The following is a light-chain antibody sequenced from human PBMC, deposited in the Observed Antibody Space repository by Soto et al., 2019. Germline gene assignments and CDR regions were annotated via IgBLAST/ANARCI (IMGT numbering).Light chain of an antibody. J-gene: IGLJ1*01. CDR3: TSPTPGSLYV. V-gene: IGLV2-14*01. CDR1: SSDVGNYNY. CDR2: MVS. Sequence: QSALTQPASVSGSPGQPITISCTGTSSDVGNYNYVSWYQQYPGRVPKLLIYMVSNRPSWVSNRFSGSKSGNTASLTISGLQAEDEADYFCTSPTPGSLYVFGTGTKGTVL.